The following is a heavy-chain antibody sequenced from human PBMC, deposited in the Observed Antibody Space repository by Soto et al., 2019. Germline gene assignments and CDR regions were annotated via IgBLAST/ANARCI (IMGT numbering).Heavy chain of an antibody. V-gene: IGHV4-31*03. CDR3: AREGGVINV. CDR1: GGSIRRGGYY. Sequence: SETLSLTCTVSGGSIRRGGYYWSWIRQHPGKGLEWIGYIFYSGSTYYNPSLKSRVTISVDTSKNQFSLKLSSVTAADTAVYYCAREGGVINVCGQGTTVTVYS. J-gene: IGHJ6*02. CDR2: IFYSGST.